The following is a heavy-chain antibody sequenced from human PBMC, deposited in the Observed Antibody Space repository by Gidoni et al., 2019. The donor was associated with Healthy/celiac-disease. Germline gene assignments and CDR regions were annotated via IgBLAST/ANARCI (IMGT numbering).Heavy chain of an antibody. Sequence: EVQLVESVGGVVQPGGSLRLSCAASGFTFDNYAMHWVRQAPGKGLEWVSLISGDGGSTYHADSVKGRFTMSRDNSKNSLYLQMNSLRTEDTALYYCAKAPYSSGWYFIDYWGQGTLVTVSS. CDR3: AKAPYSSGWYFIDY. CDR1: GFTFDNYA. V-gene: IGHV3-43*02. D-gene: IGHD6-19*01. CDR2: ISGDGGST. J-gene: IGHJ4*02.